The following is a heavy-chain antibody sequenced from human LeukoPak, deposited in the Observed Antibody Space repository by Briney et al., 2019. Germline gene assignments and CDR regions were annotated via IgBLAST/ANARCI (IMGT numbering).Heavy chain of an antibody. J-gene: IGHJ6*02. Sequence: PGGSLRLSWAASGFTFSGDAMTWGRQAPGKGLEWGAVISYDGSNKYYADSVKGRFTISRDNSKNTLYLQMNSLRAEDTAVYYCARDFLTGYYSPHYYYGMDVWGQGTTVTVSS. CDR3: ARDFLTGYYSPHYYYGMDV. CDR2: ISYDGSNK. V-gene: IGHV3-30-3*01. CDR1: GFTFSGDA. D-gene: IGHD3-9*01.